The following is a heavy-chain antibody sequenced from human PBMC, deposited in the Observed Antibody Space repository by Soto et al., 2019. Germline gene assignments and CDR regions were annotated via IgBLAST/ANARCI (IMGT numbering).Heavy chain of an antibody. CDR2: ISPSGTT. CDR1: GGSFSGYY. J-gene: IGHJ4*02. D-gene: IGHD3-10*01. Sequence: QVQLQQWGAGLLKPSETLSLTCAVYGGSFSGYYWTWFRQPPGKGLEWIGEISPSGTTKYIPSLKSRVTIAADTSKNPFSLKVTSVTAADTAVYYCVTSLWFGTQPEIWGQGALVTVSS. V-gene: IGHV4-34*01. CDR3: VTSLWFGTQPEI.